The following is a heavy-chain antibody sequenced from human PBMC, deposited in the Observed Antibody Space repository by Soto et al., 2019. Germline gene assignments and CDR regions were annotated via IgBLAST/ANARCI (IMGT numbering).Heavy chain of an antibody. D-gene: IGHD2-21*01. Sequence: SVKVSCKASGGTLTTQGIIWVRQATGQGLEWMGGIVPVFGSPKYAQKFQGRLTITADRPTNSVYMDLSSLTSEDTATYYCARDPPRGDFTLNWFGPWGQGTLVTVSS. J-gene: IGHJ5*02. CDR2: IVPVFGSP. CDR3: ARDPPRGDFTLNWFGP. CDR1: GGTLTTQG. V-gene: IGHV1-69*06.